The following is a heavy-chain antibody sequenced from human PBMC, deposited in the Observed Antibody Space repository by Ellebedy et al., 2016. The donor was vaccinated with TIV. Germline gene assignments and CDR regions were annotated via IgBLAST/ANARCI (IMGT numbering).Heavy chain of an antibody. Sequence: PGGSLRLSCAASGFTFSSHDMHWVRQPTGKGLEWVSGITSAGDTYYLSPVKGRFIISRDSAKNSLYLQMNSLRAEDTAVYYCARATSGFDYWGQGALATVSS. CDR2: ITSAGDT. V-gene: IGHV3-13*01. J-gene: IGHJ4*02. CDR3: ARATSGFDY. D-gene: IGHD5-24*01. CDR1: GFTFSSHD.